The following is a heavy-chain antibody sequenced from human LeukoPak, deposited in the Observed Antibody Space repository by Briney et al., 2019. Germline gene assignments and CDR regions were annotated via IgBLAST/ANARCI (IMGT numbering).Heavy chain of an antibody. CDR1: GFTFSSYW. Sequence: GGSLGLSCAASGFTFSSYWMSWVRQAPGKGLEWVANIKQDGSEKYYVDSVKGRFTISRDNAKNSLYLQMNSLRAEDTAVYYCAKGSSSGWPYFFDYWGQGTLVTVSS. D-gene: IGHD6-19*01. J-gene: IGHJ4*02. CDR2: IKQDGSEK. V-gene: IGHV3-7*05. CDR3: AKGSSSGWPYFFDY.